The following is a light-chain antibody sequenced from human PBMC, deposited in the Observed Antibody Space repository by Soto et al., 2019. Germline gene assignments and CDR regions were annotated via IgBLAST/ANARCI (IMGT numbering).Light chain of an antibody. V-gene: IGKV1-5*03. CDR2: KAS. J-gene: IGKJ2*01. CDR1: QTISSW. CDR3: QQYNNWPLYT. Sequence: DIQMTQSPSTLSGSVGDRVTITCRASQTISSWLAWYQQKPGKAPKLLIYKASTLKSGVPSRFSGSGSGTEFTLTISSLQPEDFAVYFCQQYNNWPLYTFGQGTKLEI.